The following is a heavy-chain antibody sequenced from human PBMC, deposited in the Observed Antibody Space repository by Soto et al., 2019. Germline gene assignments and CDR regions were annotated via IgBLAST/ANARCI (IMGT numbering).Heavy chain of an antibody. CDR1: GFTFSRYA. J-gene: IGHJ4*02. Sequence: EVHLLESGGGLVQPGGSLRLSCAASGFTFSRYALNWVRQAPGKGLEWVAGISGSGTGTHYAPSVKGRFIISSDSSKNTFYLRMNSLRAEDTAMYYCARSLSALFSLGDFKYWGQGALVTVSS. CDR2: ISGSGTGT. CDR3: ARSLSALFSLGDFKY. V-gene: IGHV3-23*01. D-gene: IGHD2-21*01.